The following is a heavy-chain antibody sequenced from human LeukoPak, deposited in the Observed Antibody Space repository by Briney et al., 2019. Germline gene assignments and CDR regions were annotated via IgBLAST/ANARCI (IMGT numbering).Heavy chain of an antibody. V-gene: IGHV3-48*02. J-gene: IGHJ4*02. D-gene: IGHD2-21*02. Sequence: GGSLRLSCAASGFTFSNYSMNWVRQAPGKGLEWVSYISSSSSTIYYADSVKGRFTISRDNAKNSLYLQMNSLRDEDTAVYYCARANCGGDCRFDYWGQGTLVTVSS. CDR3: ARANCGGDCRFDY. CDR1: GFTFSNYS. CDR2: ISSSSSTI.